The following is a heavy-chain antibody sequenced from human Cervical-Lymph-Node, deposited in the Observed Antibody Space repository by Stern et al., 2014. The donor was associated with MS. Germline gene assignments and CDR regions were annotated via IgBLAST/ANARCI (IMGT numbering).Heavy chain of an antibody. CDR3: AREIAVAVSPMCXFDP. V-gene: IGHV1-46*03. Sequence: QVQLVQSGAEVKKPGASVKVSCKASGYTFTSYYMHWVRQAPGQGLEWMGIINPSGGSTSYAQKFQGRVTMTRDTSTSTVYMELSSLRSEDTAVYYCAREIAVAVSPMCXFDPWGQGTLVTVSS. D-gene: IGHD6-19*01. J-gene: IGHJ5*02. CDR1: GYTFTSYY. CDR2: INPSGGST.